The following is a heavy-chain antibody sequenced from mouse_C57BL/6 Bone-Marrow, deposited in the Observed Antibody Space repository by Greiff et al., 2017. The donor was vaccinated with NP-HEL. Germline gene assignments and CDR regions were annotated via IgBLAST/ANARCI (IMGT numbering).Heavy chain of an antibody. D-gene: IGHD1-1*02. Sequence: EVKLVESGAELVRPGVSVKLSCTASGFNIKDDYMHWVKQRPEQGLEWIGWIDPENGDTEYASKFQGKATITADTSSNTAYLQLSSLTSEDTAVYYCTFYGLFAYWGQGTLVTVSA. CDR2: IDPENGDT. J-gene: IGHJ3*01. CDR3: TFYGLFAY. V-gene: IGHV14-4*01. CDR1: GFNIKDDY.